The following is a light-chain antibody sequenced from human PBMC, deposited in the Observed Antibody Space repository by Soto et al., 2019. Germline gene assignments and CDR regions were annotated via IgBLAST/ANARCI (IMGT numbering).Light chain of an antibody. J-gene: IGLJ2*01. CDR1: SSDVGGYNY. CDR3: SSYIRSSTQL. CDR2: DVS. Sequence: QSALTQPASVSGSPGQSITISCTGTSSDVGGYNYVSWYQQHPGKAPKLIIYDVSTWPSGVSHRFSGSKSGNTASLTISGLQAEDEADYYCSSYIRSSTQLFGGGTKLTVL. V-gene: IGLV2-14*03.